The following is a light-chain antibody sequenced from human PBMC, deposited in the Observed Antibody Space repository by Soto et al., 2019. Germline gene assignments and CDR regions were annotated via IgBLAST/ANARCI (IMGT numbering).Light chain of an antibody. J-gene: IGKJ1*01. CDR3: QQRSIWPWT. V-gene: IGKV3-11*01. Sequence: EIVLTQSPATLSLSPGEGATVSCWASQSVSNYLAWYQQKPGQAPRLLIYDASKRATGIPARFSGSWSGTDFTLTISSLEPEDFAVYYCQQRSIWPWTFGQGTKVDI. CDR1: QSVSNY. CDR2: DAS.